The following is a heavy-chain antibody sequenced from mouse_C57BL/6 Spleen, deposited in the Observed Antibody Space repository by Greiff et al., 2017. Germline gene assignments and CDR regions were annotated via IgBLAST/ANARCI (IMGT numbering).Heavy chain of an antibody. V-gene: IGHV2-6-1*01. CDR3: AKHHGDYEDAMDY. D-gene: IGHD2-13*01. Sequence: VQLQESGPGLVAPSQCLSITCTVSGFSLTSYGVHWVRQPPGKGLEWLVVIWSDGSTTYNSALKSRLSISKDNTKSKVCLKMNSLHTDDTSMYYCAKHHGDYEDAMDYWGQGTSVTVSS. J-gene: IGHJ4*01. CDR1: GFSLTSYG. CDR2: IWSDGST.